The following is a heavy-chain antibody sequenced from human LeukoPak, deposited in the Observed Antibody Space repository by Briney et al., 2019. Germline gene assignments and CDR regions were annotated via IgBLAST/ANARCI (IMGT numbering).Heavy chain of an antibody. D-gene: IGHD5-18*01. J-gene: IGHJ4*02. CDR1: GYTFTSYY. Sequence: VASVKVSCKASGYTFTSYYMHWVRQAPGQGLEWMGIINPSGGSTSYAQKFQGRVTMTGDTSTSTVYMELSSLRSEDTAVYYCARDPNGGYSYGYPTYYFDYWGQGTLVTVSS. CDR2: INPSGGST. CDR3: ARDPNGGYSYGYPTYYFDY. V-gene: IGHV1-46*01.